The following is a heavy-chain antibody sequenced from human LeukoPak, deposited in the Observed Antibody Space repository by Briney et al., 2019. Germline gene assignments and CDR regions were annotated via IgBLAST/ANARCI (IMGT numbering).Heavy chain of an antibody. V-gene: IGHV3-66*02. CDR1: GFTVSTNY. J-gene: IGHJ4*02. CDR2: IYTGGST. D-gene: IGHD4/OR15-4a*01. CDR3: ARAEVLSFFDS. Sequence: GGSLRLSCTATGFTVSTNYMNWVRQAPGKGLEWGSVIYTGGSTYYADSVKGRFNISRDNSKNTVYLQMNSLRPEDTAVYYCARAEVLSFFDSWGQGTLVTVSS.